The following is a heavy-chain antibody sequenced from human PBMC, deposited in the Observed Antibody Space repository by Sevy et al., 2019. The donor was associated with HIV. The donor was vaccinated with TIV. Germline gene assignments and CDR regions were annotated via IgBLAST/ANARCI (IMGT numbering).Heavy chain of an antibody. J-gene: IGHJ4*02. Sequence: GGSLRLSCAASGFTFSSYAMSWVRQAPGKGLEWVSAISGSGISTYYADSVKGRFTISRDNSKNTLYLQMNNLRAEDTAVFYCAKGIGYSGYETDYWGQGTLVTASS. CDR3: AKGIGYSGYETDY. D-gene: IGHD5-12*01. CDR2: ISGSGIST. CDR1: GFTFSSYA. V-gene: IGHV3-23*01.